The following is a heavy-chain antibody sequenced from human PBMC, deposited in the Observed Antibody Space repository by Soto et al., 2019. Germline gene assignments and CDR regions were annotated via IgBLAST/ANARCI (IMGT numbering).Heavy chain of an antibody. CDR2: FEPEDGET. J-gene: IGHJ4*02. D-gene: IGHD3-10*01. CDR1: GYTLTELS. Sequence: ASVKVSCKVSGYTLTELSMHWVRQAPGKGLEWMGGFEPEDGETIYAQKFQGRVTMTEDTSTDTAYMELSSLRSEDTAVYYCATVGYGSGSYYIDFDYWGQGALVTVSS. CDR3: ATVGYGSGSYYIDFDY. V-gene: IGHV1-24*01.